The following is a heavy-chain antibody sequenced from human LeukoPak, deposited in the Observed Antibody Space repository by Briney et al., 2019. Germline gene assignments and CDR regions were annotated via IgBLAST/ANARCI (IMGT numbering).Heavy chain of an antibody. J-gene: IGHJ4*02. CDR3: AKDRRPYYDFWSGYYQIDY. D-gene: IGHD3-3*01. CDR1: GFTFDDYA. V-gene: IGHV3-43D*03. Sequence: GGSLRLSSAASGFTFDDYAMHWVRQAPGKGLEWVSLISWDGGSTYYADSVKGRFTISRDNSKNSLYLQMNSLRAEDTALYYCAKDRRPYYDFWSGYYQIDYWGQGTLVTVSS. CDR2: ISWDGGST.